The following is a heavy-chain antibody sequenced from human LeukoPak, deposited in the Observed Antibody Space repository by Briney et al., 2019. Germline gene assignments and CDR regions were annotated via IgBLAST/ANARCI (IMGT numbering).Heavy chain of an antibody. CDR2: INPNSGGT. CDR1: GYTFTCCY. J-gene: IGHJ5*02. V-gene: IGHV1-2*04. D-gene: IGHD3-22*01. CDR3: ARAAGYYLHH. Sequence: GASVKVSCTASGYTFTCCYLHWVRPAPGQGLEWMGWINPNSGGTNYAQKFQGWVTMTRDTSISTAYMELSRLRSDDTAVYYCARAAGYYLHHWGQGTLVTVSS.